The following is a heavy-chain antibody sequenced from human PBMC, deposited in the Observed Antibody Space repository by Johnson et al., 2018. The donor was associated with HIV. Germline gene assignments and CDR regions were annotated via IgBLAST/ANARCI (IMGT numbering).Heavy chain of an antibody. CDR3: ASPWGRFSTSSLDIFDI. CDR1: GFTVSSNY. Sequence: QLVESGGGLIQPGGSLRLSCAASGFTVSSNYMSWVRQAPGKGLEWVSVIFSGGNTYYTDSVKGRFTISRDNSKNTLFLEMNSLRAEDTAVYYCASPWGRFSTSSLDIFDIWGQGTMVTVSS. J-gene: IGHJ3*02. CDR2: IFSGGNT. V-gene: IGHV3-66*03. D-gene: IGHD6-6*01.